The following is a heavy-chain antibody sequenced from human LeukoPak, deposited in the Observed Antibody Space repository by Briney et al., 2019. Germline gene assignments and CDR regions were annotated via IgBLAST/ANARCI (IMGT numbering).Heavy chain of an antibody. D-gene: IGHD4-17*01. CDR1: GFTFSSYS. CDR2: ISSSSSYI. CDR3: ARMTTATSFDY. V-gene: IGHV3-21*01. J-gene: IGHJ4*02. Sequence: GGSLRLSCAASGFTFSSYSMNWVRQAPGKGLKGVSSISSSSSYIYYADSVKGRFTISRDNAKNSLYLQMNSLRAEDTAVYYCARMTTATSFDYWGQGTLVTVSS.